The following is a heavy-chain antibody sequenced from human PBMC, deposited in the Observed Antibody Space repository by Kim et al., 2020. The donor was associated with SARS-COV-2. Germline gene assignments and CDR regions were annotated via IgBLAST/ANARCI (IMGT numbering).Heavy chain of an antibody. V-gene: IGHV4-34*01. J-gene: IGHJ6*02. Sequence: SETLSLTCAVYGGSFSGYYWSWIRQPPGKGLEWIGEINHSGSTNYNPSLKSRVTISVDTSKNQFSLKRSSVTAADTAVYYCARGWYSSGWPRRHYYYGMDVCGQGTTVTVSS. CDR2: INHSGST. CDR1: GGSFSGYY. CDR3: ARGWYSSGWPRRHYYYGMDV. D-gene: IGHD6-19*01.